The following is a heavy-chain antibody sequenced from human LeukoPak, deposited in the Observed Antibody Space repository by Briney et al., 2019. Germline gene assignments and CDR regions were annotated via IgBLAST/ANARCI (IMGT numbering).Heavy chain of an antibody. Sequence: PSETLSLTCAVYGGSFSGYYWSWIRQPPGKGLEWIGEINHSGSTNYNPSLKSRVTISVDTSKNQFSLKLSSVTAADTAVYYCARGRVGFGGNPADYWGQGTLVTVSS. J-gene: IGHJ4*02. V-gene: IGHV4-34*01. CDR1: GGSFSGYY. CDR2: INHSGST. D-gene: IGHD4-23*01. CDR3: ARGRVGFGGNPADY.